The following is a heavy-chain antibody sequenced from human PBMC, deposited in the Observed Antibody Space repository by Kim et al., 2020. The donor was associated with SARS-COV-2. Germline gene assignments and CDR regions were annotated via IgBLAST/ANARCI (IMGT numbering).Heavy chain of an antibody. CDR3: AKAGWMAVADHEYYFDY. CDR1: GFTFSSYG. CDR2: ISYDGSNK. Sequence: GGSLRLSCAASGFTFSSYGMHWVRQAPGKGLEWVAVISYDGSNKYYADSVKGRFTISRDNSKNTLYLQMNSLRAEDTAVYYCAKAGWMAVADHEYYFDYWGQGTLVTVSS. V-gene: IGHV3-30*18. J-gene: IGHJ4*02. D-gene: IGHD6-19*01.